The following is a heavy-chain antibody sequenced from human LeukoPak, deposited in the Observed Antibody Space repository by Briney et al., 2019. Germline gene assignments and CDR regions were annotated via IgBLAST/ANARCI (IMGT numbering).Heavy chain of an antibody. V-gene: IGHV1-46*01. D-gene: IGHD3-10*01. J-gene: IGHJ5*02. Sequence: ASVKVSCKASGYTFTSYYMHWVRQAPGQGLEWMGIINPSGGSTSYAQKFQGRVTMTRDMSTSTVYMELSSLRSDDTAVYYCARESMVRGANNWFDPWGQGTLVTVSS. CDR2: INPSGGST. CDR1: GYTFTSYY. CDR3: ARESMVRGANNWFDP.